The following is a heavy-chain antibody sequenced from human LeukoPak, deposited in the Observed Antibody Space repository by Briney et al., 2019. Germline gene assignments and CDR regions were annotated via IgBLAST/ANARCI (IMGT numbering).Heavy chain of an antibody. CDR3: AKDTSIGKYCTNGVCSPFDY. CDR2: ISDSGDYT. J-gene: IGHJ4*02. V-gene: IGHV3-23*01. Sequence: GGSLRLSCAGSGFTFSSYAMSWVRQAPGQRLEWVSAISDSGDYTSYADSVRGRFTISRDNSRNTLYLQMITLRPEDTAVYYCAKDTSIGKYCTNGVCSPFDYWGQGTLVTVSS. CDR1: GFTFSSYA. D-gene: IGHD2-8*01.